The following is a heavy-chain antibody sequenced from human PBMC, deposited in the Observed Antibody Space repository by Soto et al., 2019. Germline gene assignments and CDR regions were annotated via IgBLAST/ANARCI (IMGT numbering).Heavy chain of an antibody. CDR1: GGSISSGDYY. J-gene: IGHJ5*02. CDR3: ARGRITMVRGVGWFDP. Sequence: SETLSLTCTVSGGSISSGDYYWSWIRQPPGKGLEWIGYIYYSGSTYYNPSLKSRVTISVDTSKNQFSLKLSSVTVADTAVYYCARGRITMVRGVGWFDPWGQGTLVTVSS. CDR2: IYYSGST. D-gene: IGHD3-10*01. V-gene: IGHV4-30-4*01.